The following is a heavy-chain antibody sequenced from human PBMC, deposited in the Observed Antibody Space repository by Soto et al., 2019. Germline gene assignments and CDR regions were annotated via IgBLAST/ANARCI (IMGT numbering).Heavy chain of an antibody. Sequence: PGGSLRLSCVASGFTFRTNPMSWVRQAPGKGLEWVSCVSSSGGTTYYADSVKGRFTISRDNSKNSLYLQMNSLRGEDTAVYYCARRSGSPSRLDYWGQGTLVTVSS. CDR1: GFTFRTNP. CDR2: VSSSGGTT. CDR3: ARRSGSPSRLDY. J-gene: IGHJ4*02. V-gene: IGHV3-48*03. D-gene: IGHD1-26*01.